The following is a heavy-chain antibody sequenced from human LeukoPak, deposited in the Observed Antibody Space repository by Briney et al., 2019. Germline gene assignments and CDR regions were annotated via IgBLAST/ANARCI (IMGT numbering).Heavy chain of an antibody. Sequence: SVKVSCKASGGTFSSYAISWLRQAPGQGLELMGGIIPMFGTATYVQKFQGRVTITADESTSTAYMEMSSLRYEDTAVYYCARKVGFLEWTHLDYWGQGTLVTVSS. CDR2: IIPMFGTA. J-gene: IGHJ4*02. CDR3: ARKVGFLEWTHLDY. D-gene: IGHD3-3*01. CDR1: GGTFSSYA. V-gene: IGHV1-69*13.